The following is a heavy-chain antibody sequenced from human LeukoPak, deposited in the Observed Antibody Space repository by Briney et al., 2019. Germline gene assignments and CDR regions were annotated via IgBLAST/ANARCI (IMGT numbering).Heavy chain of an antibody. D-gene: IGHD6-19*01. CDR3: ARGYSSGWTWYYYYYYGMDV. J-gene: IGHJ6*02. CDR1: GYTFTSYD. V-gene: IGHV1-8*01. Sequence: GASVKASCKASGYTFTSYDINWVRQATGQGLEWMGWMNPNSGNTGYAQKFQGRVTMTRNTSISTAYMELSSLRSEDTAVYYCARGYSSGWTWYYYYYYGMDVWGQGTTVTVSS. CDR2: MNPNSGNT.